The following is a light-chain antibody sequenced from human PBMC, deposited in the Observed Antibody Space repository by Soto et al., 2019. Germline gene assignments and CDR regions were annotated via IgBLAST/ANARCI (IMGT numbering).Light chain of an antibody. CDR2: ANT. V-gene: IGLV1-40*01. J-gene: IGLJ3*02. CDR3: QSYDSSLSGGV. Sequence: QSVLTQPPSVSGAPGQGVTISCTGSSSNIGAGYDVHWYQQLPGTAPKPLIYANTNRPSGVPDRFSGSKSGTSASLAITGLQAVDEADYYCQSYDSSLSGGVFGGGTKLTVL. CDR1: SSNIGAGYD.